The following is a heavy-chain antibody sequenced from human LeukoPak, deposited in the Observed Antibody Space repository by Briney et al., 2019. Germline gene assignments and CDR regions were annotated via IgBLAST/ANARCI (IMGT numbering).Heavy chain of an antibody. J-gene: IGHJ4*02. V-gene: IGHV3-53*01. D-gene: IGHD6-19*01. Sequence: GGSLRLSCAASGFTVSSNYMSWVRQVPGKGLEWVSVIYSGGSTYYADFVKGRVTISRDNSKNTLYLQMNRLRGEDTAVYYCARVPYSSGWYSDYWGQGTLVTVSS. CDR3: ARVPYSSGWYSDY. CDR1: GFTVSSNY. CDR2: IYSGGST.